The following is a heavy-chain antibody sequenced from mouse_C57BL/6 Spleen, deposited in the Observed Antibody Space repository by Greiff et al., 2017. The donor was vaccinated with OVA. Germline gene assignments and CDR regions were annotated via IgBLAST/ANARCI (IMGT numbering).Heavy chain of an antibody. D-gene: IGHD1-1*01. CDR2: IYPSDSET. V-gene: IGHV1-61*01. CDR1: GYTFTSYW. J-gene: IGHJ2*01. Sequence: QVQLQQPGAELVRPGSSVKLSCKASGYTFTSYWMDWVKQRPGQGLEWIGNIYPSDSETYYNQKFKDKATLTVDKSSSTAYMQLSSLTSEDSAVYYCAREGVGDYWGQGTTLTVSS. CDR3: AREGVGDY.